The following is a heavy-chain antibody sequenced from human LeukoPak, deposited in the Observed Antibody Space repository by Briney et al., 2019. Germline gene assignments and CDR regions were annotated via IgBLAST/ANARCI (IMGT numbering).Heavy chain of an antibody. D-gene: IGHD2-8*01. CDR2: ISSGNSDT. CDR1: GYSFTSYW. Sequence: GESLKISCKGSGYSFTSYWIDWVRQMPGKGLEWMGIISSGNSDTIYSPSFQGQVTISADKSISTAYLQWSSLEASDTAMHYCARRANGPRGHNAFDIWGQGTMVTVSS. CDR3: ARRANGPRGHNAFDI. J-gene: IGHJ3*02. V-gene: IGHV5-51*01.